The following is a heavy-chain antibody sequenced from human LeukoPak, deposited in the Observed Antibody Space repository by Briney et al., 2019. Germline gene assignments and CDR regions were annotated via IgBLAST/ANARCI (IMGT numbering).Heavy chain of an antibody. CDR2: ITVSGGDT. Sequence: PGGSLRLSCAASGFTFSNSAMSWVRQAPGKGLEWVSVITVSGGDTQSAESVKGRFTISGDNSRNTLYLQMNSLRADDTAIYYCAQARGDTNWTFDYWGQGALVTVSS. J-gene: IGHJ4*02. D-gene: IGHD1-1*01. CDR1: GFTFSNSA. CDR3: AQARGDTNWTFDY. V-gene: IGHV3-23*01.